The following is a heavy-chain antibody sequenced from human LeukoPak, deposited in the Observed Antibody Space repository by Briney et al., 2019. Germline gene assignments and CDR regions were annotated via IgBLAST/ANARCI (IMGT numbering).Heavy chain of an antibody. J-gene: IGHJ4*02. V-gene: IGHV3-21*01. D-gene: IGHD6-13*01. CDR3: VTAAGLGVYYFDY. CDR2: ISSSSSYI. Sequence: GSLRLSCAASGFTFSSYSMNWVRQAPGKGLEWVSSISSSSSYIYYADSVKGRFTISRDNAKNSLYLQMNSLRADDTAVYYCVTAAGLGVYYFDYWGQGTLVTVSS. CDR1: GFTFSSYS.